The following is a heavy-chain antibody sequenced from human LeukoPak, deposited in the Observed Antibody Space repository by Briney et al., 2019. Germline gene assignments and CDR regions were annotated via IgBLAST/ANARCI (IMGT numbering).Heavy chain of an antibody. D-gene: IGHD7-27*01. CDR1: GFTFSSYS. CDR2: ISSSSSYI. Sequence: GGSLRLSCAASGFTFSSYSMNWVRQAPGKGLEWVSSISSSSSYIYYADSVKGRFTISRDNAKNSLYLQMNSLRAEDTAVYYCARDAPSATGELDYWGQGTLVTVSS. J-gene: IGHJ4*02. V-gene: IGHV3-21*01. CDR3: ARDAPSATGELDY.